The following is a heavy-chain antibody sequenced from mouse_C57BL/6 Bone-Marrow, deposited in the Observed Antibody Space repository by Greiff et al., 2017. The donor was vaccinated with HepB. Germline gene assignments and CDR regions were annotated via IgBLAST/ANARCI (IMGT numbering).Heavy chain of an antibody. Sequence: VQLKESGGGLVKPGGSLKLSCAASGFTFSDYGMHWVRQAPEKGLEWVAYISSGSSTIYYADTVKGRFTISRDNAKNTLFLQMTSLRSEDTAMYYCARDIQDYYAMDYWGQGTSVTVSS. CDR1: GFTFSDYG. V-gene: IGHV5-17*01. J-gene: IGHJ4*01. CDR3: ARDIQDYYAMDY. CDR2: ISSGSSTI.